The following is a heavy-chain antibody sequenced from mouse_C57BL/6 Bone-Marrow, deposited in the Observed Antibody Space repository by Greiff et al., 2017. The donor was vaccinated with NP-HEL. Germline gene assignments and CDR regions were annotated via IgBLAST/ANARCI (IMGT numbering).Heavy chain of an antibody. CDR3: ARGIWDYDGYVDV. J-gene: IGHJ1*03. Sequence: QVQLKESGPELVKPGASVKISCKASGYAFSSSWMNWVKQRPGKGLEWIGRIYPGDGDTNYNGKFKGKATLTADKSSSTAYMQLSSLTSEDSAVYFCARGIWDYDGYVDVWGTGTTVTVSS. CDR1: GYAFSSSW. D-gene: IGHD2-4*01. V-gene: IGHV1-82*01. CDR2: IYPGDGDT.